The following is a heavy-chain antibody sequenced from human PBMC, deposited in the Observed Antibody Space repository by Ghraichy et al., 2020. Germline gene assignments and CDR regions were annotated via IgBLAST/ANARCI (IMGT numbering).Heavy chain of an antibody. D-gene: IGHD1-26*01. Sequence: LSLTCAASGFTFSSYWMSWVRQAPGKGLEWVANIKQDGSEKYYVDSVKGRFTISRDNAKNSLYLQMNSLRAEDTAVYYCAREPQWELPYYFDYWGQGTLVTVSS. V-gene: IGHV3-7*01. CDR2: IKQDGSEK. J-gene: IGHJ4*02. CDR3: AREPQWELPYYFDY. CDR1: GFTFSSYW.